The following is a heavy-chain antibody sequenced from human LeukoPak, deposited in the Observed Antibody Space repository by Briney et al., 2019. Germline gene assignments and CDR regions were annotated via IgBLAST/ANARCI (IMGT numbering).Heavy chain of an antibody. Sequence: GGSLRLSCAASGFTFSSYGMHWVRQAPGKGLEWVAVISYDGSNKYYADSVKGRFTISRDNSKNTLYLQMNSLRAEDTAVYYCAKGYYGSGSPEYFQHWGQGTLVTVSS. D-gene: IGHD3-10*01. CDR3: AKGYYGSGSPEYFQH. CDR2: ISYDGSNK. CDR1: GFTFSSYG. V-gene: IGHV3-30*18. J-gene: IGHJ1*01.